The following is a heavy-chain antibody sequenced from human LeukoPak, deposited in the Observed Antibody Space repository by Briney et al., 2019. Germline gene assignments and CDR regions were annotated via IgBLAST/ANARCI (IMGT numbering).Heavy chain of an antibody. V-gene: IGHV4-59*08. J-gene: IGHJ6*02. D-gene: IGHD6-13*01. CDR2: IYYSGST. CDR3: ARRSAAAGTFSGWIHYYYYYGMDV. Sequence: SETLSLTCTVSGGSISSYYWSWIRQPPGKGLEWIGYIYYSGSTNYNPSLKSRVTISVDTSKNQFSLKLSSVTAADTAVYYCARRSAAAGTFSGWIHYYYYYGMDVWGQGTTVTVSS. CDR1: GGSISSYY.